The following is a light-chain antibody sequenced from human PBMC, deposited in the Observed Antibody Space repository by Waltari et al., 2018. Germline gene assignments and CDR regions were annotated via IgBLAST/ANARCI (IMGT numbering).Light chain of an antibody. Sequence: EIVMTQSPATLSVSPGERATLSCRASQSVSSSLAWYQQKPGQAPRLLISGASTRATGIPARFSGSGSGTEFSLTISSLQSEDFAVYYCLQFNDWPWTFGQGTKVEIK. V-gene: IGKV3-15*01. CDR1: QSVSSS. J-gene: IGKJ1*01. CDR2: GAS. CDR3: LQFNDWPWT.